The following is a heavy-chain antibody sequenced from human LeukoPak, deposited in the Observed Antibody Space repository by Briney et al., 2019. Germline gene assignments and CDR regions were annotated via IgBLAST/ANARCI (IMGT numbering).Heavy chain of an antibody. D-gene: IGHD2-21*02. CDR1: GGSISSSSYY. J-gene: IGHJ3*02. Sequence: SETLSLTCTVSGGSISSSSYYWGWIRQPPGKGLEWIGYIYYSGSTYYNPSLKSRVTISVDTSKNQFSLKLSSVTAADTAVYYCASEAYCGGDCSIEAFDIWGQGTMVTVSS. CDR3: ASEAYCGGDCSIEAFDI. V-gene: IGHV4-31*03. CDR2: IYYSGST.